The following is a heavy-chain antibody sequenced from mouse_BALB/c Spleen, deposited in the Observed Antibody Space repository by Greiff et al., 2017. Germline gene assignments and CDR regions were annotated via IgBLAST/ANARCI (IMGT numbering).Heavy chain of an antibody. CDR3: TRPSYYYGSSLPHYYAMDY. D-gene: IGHD1-1*01. V-gene: IGHV6-6*02. Sequence: EVQLQESGGGLVQPGGSMKLSCVASGFTFSNYWMNWVRQSPEKGLEWVAEIRLKSNNYATHYAESVKGRFTISRDDSKSSVYLQMNNLRAEDTGIYYCTRPSYYYGSSLPHYYAMDYWGQGTSVTVSS. CDR1: GFTFSNYW. CDR2: IRLKSNNYAT. J-gene: IGHJ4*01.